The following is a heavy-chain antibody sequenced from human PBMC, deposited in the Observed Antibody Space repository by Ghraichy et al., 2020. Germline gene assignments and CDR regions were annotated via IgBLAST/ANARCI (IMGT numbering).Heavy chain of an antibody. CDR1: GFTFSSYG. J-gene: IGHJ4*02. V-gene: IGHV3-33*01. CDR2: IWYDGSNK. Sequence: GGSLRLSCAASGFTFSSYGMHWVRQAPGKGLEWVAVIWYDGSNKYYADSVKGRFTISRDNSKNTLYLQMNSLRAEDTAVYYCARDNLRNGTSLDYWGQGTLVTVSS. D-gene: IGHD2-2*01. CDR3: ARDNLRNGTSLDY.